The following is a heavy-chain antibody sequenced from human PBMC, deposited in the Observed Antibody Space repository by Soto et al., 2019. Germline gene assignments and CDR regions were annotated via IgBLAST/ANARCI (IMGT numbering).Heavy chain of an antibody. CDR2: IDSDGNTT. Sequence: GGSLRLPYAASGFTFSSYWMHWVRQVPGKGLVWVSHIDSDGNTTTYADSVKGRFTISRDNAKNTVYLQMNSLRAEDTAVYYCVRDDVGVGIDYWGLGTLVNVSS. CDR1: GFTFSSYW. CDR3: VRDDVGVGIDY. V-gene: IGHV3-74*03. D-gene: IGHD1-26*01. J-gene: IGHJ4*02.